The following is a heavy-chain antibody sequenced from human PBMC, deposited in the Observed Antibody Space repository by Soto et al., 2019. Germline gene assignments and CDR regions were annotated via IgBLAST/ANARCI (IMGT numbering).Heavy chain of an antibody. CDR3: ARYIAAAGTSPYYYYYYGMDV. CDR1: GFTFSSHW. V-gene: IGHV3-7*05. D-gene: IGHD6-13*01. J-gene: IGHJ6*02. Sequence: PGGSLRLSCAASGFTFSSHWMSWVRQAPGKGLEWVANIKQDGSEKYYVDSVKGRFTISRDNAKNSLYLQMNSLRAEDTAVYYCARYIAAAGTSPYYYYYYGMDVWGQGTTVTVSS. CDR2: IKQDGSEK.